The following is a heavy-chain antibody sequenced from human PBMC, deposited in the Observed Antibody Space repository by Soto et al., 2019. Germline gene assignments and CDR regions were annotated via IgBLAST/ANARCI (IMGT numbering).Heavy chain of an antibody. V-gene: IGHV3-21*01. Sequence: GGSLRLSCAASGFTFSSYSMNWVRQAPGKGLEWVSSISSSSSYIYYADSVKGRLTISRDNAKNSLYLQMNSLRAEDTAVYYCARTTVVRTYYYYSMDVWGQGTTVTVSS. CDR1: GFTFSSYS. CDR3: ARTTVVRTYYYYSMDV. J-gene: IGHJ6*02. D-gene: IGHD4-17*01. CDR2: ISSSSSYI.